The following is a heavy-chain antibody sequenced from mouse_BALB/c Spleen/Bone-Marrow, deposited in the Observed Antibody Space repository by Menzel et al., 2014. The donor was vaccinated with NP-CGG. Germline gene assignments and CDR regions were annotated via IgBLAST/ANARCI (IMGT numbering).Heavy chain of an antibody. CDR2: IRNKANGYTT. Sequence: DVMLVESGGGLVQPGGSLRLSSATSGFTFTAYYMNWVRQPPGKALEWLGFIRNKANGYTTENSASVKGRFTISRDNSQNLLYLQMNTLRAEDSATYYCARDKGRVFFDYWGQGTTLTVSS. CDR1: GFTFTAYY. J-gene: IGHJ2*01. CDR3: ARDKGRVFFDY. V-gene: IGHV7-3*02.